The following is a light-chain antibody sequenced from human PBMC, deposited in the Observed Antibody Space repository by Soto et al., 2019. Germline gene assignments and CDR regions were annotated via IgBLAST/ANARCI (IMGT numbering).Light chain of an antibody. CDR3: SSYTTSNTRQIV. CDR2: DVS. CDR1: SSDVDGYNY. J-gene: IGLJ1*01. Sequence: QSVLTQPASVSGSPGQSITISCTGTSSDVDGYNYVSWYQHHPGKAPKLMIYDVSNRPSGVFNRFSGSKSGNTASLTISGLQPEDEADYYCSSYTTSNTRQIVFGTGTKVTVL. V-gene: IGLV2-14*03.